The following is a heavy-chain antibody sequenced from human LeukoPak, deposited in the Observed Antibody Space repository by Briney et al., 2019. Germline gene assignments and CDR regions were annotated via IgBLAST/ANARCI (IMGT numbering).Heavy chain of an antibody. D-gene: IGHD3-10*01. CDR1: RFTFGSYV. CDR2: ISGSGRST. V-gene: IGHV3-23*01. J-gene: IGHJ6*02. CDR3: ARVSGTIRVWPQPFGDGMDV. Sequence: GGSLRLSCAASRFTFGSYVMSWVRQAPGKGLECVSAISGSGRSTYYADSVKGRFTISRDNSKNTLYLQMNSLRAEDTAVYYCARVSGTIRVWPQPFGDGMDVWGQGTMVTVSS.